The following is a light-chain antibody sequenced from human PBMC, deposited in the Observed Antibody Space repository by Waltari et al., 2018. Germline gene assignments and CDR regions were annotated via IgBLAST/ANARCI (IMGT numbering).Light chain of an antibody. J-gene: IGLJ1*01. CDR2: GTN. CDR1: RSNIGRNP. V-gene: IGLV1-44*01. CDR3: AAWDDSLDAYV. Sequence: QSALTQSPSASGAPGQQVSLSCSGTRSNIGRNPVDWYHQPPGTAPKLLLFGTNQRPSGVPDRFSVSKSGSSASLAISGLQSEDEADYYCAAWDDSLDAYVFGTGTKVSVL.